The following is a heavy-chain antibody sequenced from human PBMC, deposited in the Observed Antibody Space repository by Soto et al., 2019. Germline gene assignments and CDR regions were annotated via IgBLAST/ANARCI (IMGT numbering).Heavy chain of an antibody. V-gene: IGHV3-23*01. CDR2: ISDNGANT. J-gene: IGHJ4*02. CDR1: GFTFSNYA. CDR3: ARAIGADFFDY. D-gene: IGHD6-25*01. Sequence: VGSPRLSCIASGFTFSNYAMSWVRQAPGKGLEWVSTISDNGANTFIGDSMKDHFDISRDNSKNTVFLHLSTVRAEDTAIYYCARAIGADFFDYWGQGTPVTVSS.